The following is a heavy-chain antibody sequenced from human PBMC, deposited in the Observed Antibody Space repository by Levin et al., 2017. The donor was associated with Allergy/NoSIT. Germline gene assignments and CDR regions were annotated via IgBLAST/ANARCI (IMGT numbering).Heavy chain of an antibody. D-gene: IGHD3-9*01. CDR1: GGSFSDYN. CDR3: ARVRVILTGYYRGSQASYYYGMDV. Sequence: KASETLSLTCAVYGGSFSDYNWSWIRQPPGKGLQWIGEINHSGSTNYTPSLKSRVTILVDTSKNQISLKLSSATAADTAVYYCARVRVILTGYYRGSQASYYYGMDVWGQGTTVTVSS. CDR2: INHSGST. J-gene: IGHJ6*02. V-gene: IGHV4-34*01.